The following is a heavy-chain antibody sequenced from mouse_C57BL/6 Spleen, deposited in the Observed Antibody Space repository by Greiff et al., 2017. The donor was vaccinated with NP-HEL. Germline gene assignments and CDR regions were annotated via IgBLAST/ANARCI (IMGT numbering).Heavy chain of an antibody. D-gene: IGHD1-1*01. J-gene: IGHJ1*03. V-gene: IGHV1-55*01. CDR1: GYTFTSYW. CDR3: ARKGNFYYGSSYGYFDV. Sequence: QVQLQQPGAELVKPGASVKMSCKASGYTFTSYWITWVKQRPGQGLEWIGDIYPGSGSTTYNEKFKSKATLTVDTSSSTAYMQLSSLTSEDSAVYYCARKGNFYYGSSYGYFDVWGTGTTVTVSS. CDR2: IYPGSGST.